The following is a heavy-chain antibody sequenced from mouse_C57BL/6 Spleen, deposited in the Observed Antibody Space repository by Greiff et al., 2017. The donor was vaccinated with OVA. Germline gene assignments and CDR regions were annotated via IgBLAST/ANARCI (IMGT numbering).Heavy chain of an antibody. CDR1: GFTFSDYG. J-gene: IGHJ4*01. CDR3: ARRYYAMDY. Sequence: DVHLVEPGGGLVKPGGSLKLSCAASGFTFSDYGMHWVRQAPEKGLEWVAYISSGSSTIYYADTVKGRFTISRDNAKNTLFLQLTSLRSEDTAMYYCARRYYAMDYWGQGTSVTVSS. V-gene: IGHV5-17*01. CDR2: ISSGSSTI.